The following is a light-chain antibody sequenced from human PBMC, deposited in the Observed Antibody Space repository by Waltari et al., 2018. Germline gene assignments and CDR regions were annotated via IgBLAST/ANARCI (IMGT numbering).Light chain of an antibody. J-gene: IGKJ1*01. Sequence: EIVLTQSPGTLSLSPGERATLLCRASQSVSSTYLAWYQQKPGQAPRLLNYGASSRPTGIPDRFSGSGSGTDFTLTISRLEPEDFAVYYCQQYGSSRTFGQGTKVEIK. CDR3: QQYGSSRT. CDR1: QSVSSTY. V-gene: IGKV3-20*01. CDR2: GAS.